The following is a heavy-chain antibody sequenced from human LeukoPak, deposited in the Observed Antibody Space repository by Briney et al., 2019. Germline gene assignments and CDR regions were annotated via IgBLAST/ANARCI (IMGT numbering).Heavy chain of an antibody. CDR2: IGTAGDT. CDR1: GFTFSSYD. CDR3: ARAGYSSGWYHYGMDV. Sequence: GGSLRLSCAASGFTFSSYDMHWVRRATGKGLEWVSAIGTAGDTYYPGSVKGRFTISRENAKNSLYLQMNSLRAGDTAVYYCARAGYSSGWYHYGMDVWGQGTTVTVSS. D-gene: IGHD6-19*01. V-gene: IGHV3-13*01. J-gene: IGHJ6*02.